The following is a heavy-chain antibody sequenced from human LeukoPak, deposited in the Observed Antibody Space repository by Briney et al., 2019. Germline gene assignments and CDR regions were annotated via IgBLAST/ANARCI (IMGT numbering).Heavy chain of an antibody. CDR3: ARDTTTTVTTEALHYFDY. Sequence: ASVKVSCKASGYTFTSYYMHWVRQAPGQGLEWMGIINPSGGSTSYAQKFQGRVTMTRDMSTSTVYMELSSLRSEDTAVYYCARDTTTTVTTEALHYFDYWGQGTLVTVSS. J-gene: IGHJ4*02. V-gene: IGHV1-46*01. CDR2: INPSGGST. D-gene: IGHD4-17*01. CDR1: GYTFTSYY.